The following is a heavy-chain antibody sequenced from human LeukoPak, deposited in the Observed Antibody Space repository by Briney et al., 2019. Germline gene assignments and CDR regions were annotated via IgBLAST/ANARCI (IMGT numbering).Heavy chain of an antibody. D-gene: IGHD2-2*01. CDR2: ISAYNGNT. CDR1: GYTFTSYG. J-gene: IGHJ6*02. Sequence: ASVKVSCKASGYTFTSYGISWVRQAPGQGLEWMEWISAYNGNTNYAQKLQGRVTMTTDTSTSTAYMELRSLRSDDTAMYYCAREDIVVVPAAAIVALEPYYYYGMDVWGQGTTVTVSS. CDR3: AREDIVVVPAAAIVALEPYYYYGMDV. V-gene: IGHV1-18*01.